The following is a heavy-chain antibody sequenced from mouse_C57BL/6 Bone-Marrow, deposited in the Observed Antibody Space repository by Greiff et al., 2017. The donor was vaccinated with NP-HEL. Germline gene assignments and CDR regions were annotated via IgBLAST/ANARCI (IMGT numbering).Heavy chain of an antibody. Sequence: DVHLVESGGGLVKPGGSLKLSCAASGFTFSDYGMHWVRQAPEKGLEWVAYISSGSSTIYYADTVKGRFTISRDNAKNTLFLQMTSLRSEDTAMYYCARKRSTMSLMDYWGQGTSVTVSS. D-gene: IGHD2-4*01. CDR1: GFTFSDYG. CDR3: ARKRSTMSLMDY. V-gene: IGHV5-17*01. CDR2: ISSGSSTI. J-gene: IGHJ4*01.